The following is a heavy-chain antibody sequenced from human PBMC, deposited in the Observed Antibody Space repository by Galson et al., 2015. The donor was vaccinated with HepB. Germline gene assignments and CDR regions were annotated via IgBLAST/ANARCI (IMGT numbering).Heavy chain of an antibody. D-gene: IGHD5-18*01. Sequence: SLRLSCAASGFTFSTYSMNWVRQAPGKGLEWVSYITSSSSTICYADSVKGRFTISRDNAKNSLYLQMNSLRAEDTAVYFCARDGDTAMVIMDYWGQGTLVTVSS. CDR2: ITSSSSTI. CDR1: GFTFSTYS. V-gene: IGHV3-48*01. J-gene: IGHJ4*02. CDR3: ARDGDTAMVIMDY.